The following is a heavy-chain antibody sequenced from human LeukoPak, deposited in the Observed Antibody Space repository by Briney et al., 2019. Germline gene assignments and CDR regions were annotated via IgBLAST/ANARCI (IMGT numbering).Heavy chain of an antibody. CDR3: ARGLGWGATIFDY. CDR2: MYHSGTT. D-gene: IGHD1-26*01. J-gene: IGHJ4*02. V-gene: IGHV4-59*01. Sequence: SETLSLICTVSGGSITSYYWTWIRQPPGKGLEWICYMYHSGTTSNNPSLKSRVTISVDTSKNQFSLKLRSVTAADTAVYYCARGLGWGATIFDYWGQGALVTVSS. CDR1: GGSITSYY.